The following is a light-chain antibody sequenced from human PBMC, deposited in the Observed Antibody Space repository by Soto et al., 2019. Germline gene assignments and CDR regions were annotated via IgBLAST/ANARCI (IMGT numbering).Light chain of an antibody. J-gene: IGKJ5*01. CDR1: QSVRTK. CDR3: QQLNTYPIT. V-gene: IGKV3D-15*01. Sequence: ETVMTQSPATLSVSPGERATLSCRASQSVRTKLAWYQQKPGRAPRLLIYGASSRATGIPARFSGSGSGTEFTLTISSLQPEDFATYYCQQLNTYPITFGQGTRLEIK. CDR2: GAS.